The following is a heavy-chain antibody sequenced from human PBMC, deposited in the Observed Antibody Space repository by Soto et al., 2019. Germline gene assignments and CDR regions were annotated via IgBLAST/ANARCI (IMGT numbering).Heavy chain of an antibody. D-gene: IGHD2-2*02. Sequence: DVQLVESGGGLVQPGGSLRLSCAASGFYITNYWMTWVRQAPGKGPEWVANIKEDGSLKFYVDSVRGRFTISRDNAKNSVYLGMSRLRAEDTAVYYCVRESYTAHWHTAGEDYWGQGTLVTVSS. J-gene: IGHJ4*02. CDR1: GFYITNYW. CDR2: IKEDGSLK. CDR3: VRESYTAHWHTAGEDY. V-gene: IGHV3-7*01.